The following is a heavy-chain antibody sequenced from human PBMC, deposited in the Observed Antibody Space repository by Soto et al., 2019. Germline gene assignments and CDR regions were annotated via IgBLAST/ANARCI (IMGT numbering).Heavy chain of an antibody. D-gene: IGHD5-18*01. Sequence: PWGSLRLSCAASGFTFSRYSMNWVRQAPGKGLEWVAVISYDGSNKYYADSVKGRFTISRDNSKNTLYLQMNSLRAEDTAVYYCASRYSYGCWGQGTLVTVSS. CDR3: ASRYSYGC. V-gene: IGHV3-30*03. CDR1: GFTFSRYS. J-gene: IGHJ4*02. CDR2: ISYDGSNK.